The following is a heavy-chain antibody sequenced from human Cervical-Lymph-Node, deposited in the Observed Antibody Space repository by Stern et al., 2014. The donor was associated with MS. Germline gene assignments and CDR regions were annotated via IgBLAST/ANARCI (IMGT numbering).Heavy chain of an antibody. Sequence: VQLVESGPGLVKPSETLSLTCTVSAGSIRSSYWNWIRQPIGKAPEGIGRLYSTGSTDYNPSLKSRVTMSIDTSKNQFSLKLTSVTAADTAVYYCARFSSSWHSGNYHFDYWGQGTLVTVSS. D-gene: IGHD1-26*01. J-gene: IGHJ4*02. V-gene: IGHV4-4*07. CDR2: LYSTGST. CDR1: AGSIRSSY. CDR3: ARFSSSWHSGNYHFDY.